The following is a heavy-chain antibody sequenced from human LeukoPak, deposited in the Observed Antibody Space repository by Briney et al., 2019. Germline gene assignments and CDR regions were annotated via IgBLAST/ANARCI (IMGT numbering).Heavy chain of an antibody. Sequence: GGSLRLSCAASGFTFSSYAMSWVRQAPGKGLEWVSSIRSNSDDIYYADSVKGRFTISRDNGKNSLYLQINNLRAEDTAVYFCVRDPSYDYVWGTSNWFDPWGQGTLVTVSS. J-gene: IGHJ5*02. V-gene: IGHV3-21*01. CDR1: GFTFSSYA. D-gene: IGHD3-16*01. CDR2: IRSNSDDI. CDR3: VRDPSYDYVWGTSNWFDP.